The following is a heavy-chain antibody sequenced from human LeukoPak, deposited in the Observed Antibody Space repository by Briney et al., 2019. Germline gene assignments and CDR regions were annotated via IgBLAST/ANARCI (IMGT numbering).Heavy chain of an antibody. D-gene: IGHD4-17*01. CDR3: VLVTTGS. Sequence: GGSLRLSCAASGFTFSTYWMHWVRQAPGKGLVWVSRINSDGSIINYADSVKGRFTISRDNAKNTLYLHMNSLRAEDAAVYYCVLVTTGSWGQGTMVTVSS. V-gene: IGHV3-74*01. CDR1: GFTFSTYW. J-gene: IGHJ3*01. CDR2: INSDGSII.